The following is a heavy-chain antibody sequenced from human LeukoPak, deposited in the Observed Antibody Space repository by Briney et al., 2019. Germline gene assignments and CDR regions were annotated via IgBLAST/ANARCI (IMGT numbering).Heavy chain of an antibody. CDR2: INGNSGDT. Sequence: ASVKVSCKASGYTFTGYYMHWVRQAPGQGREWMGWINGNSGDTNYAQKFQGRVTMTRDTSISTAYLELSGLRSDDTAVYYCARGAGAIARAFDIWGQGTMVTVSS. J-gene: IGHJ3*02. CDR3: ARGAGAIARAFDI. V-gene: IGHV1-2*02. D-gene: IGHD1-26*01. CDR1: GYTFTGYY.